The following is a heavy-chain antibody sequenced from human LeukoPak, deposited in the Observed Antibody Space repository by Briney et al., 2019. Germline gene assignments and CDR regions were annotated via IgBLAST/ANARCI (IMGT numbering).Heavy chain of an antibody. CDR2: IYTSGST. V-gene: IGHV4-4*07. J-gene: IGHJ4*02. CDR1: GGSISSYY. CDR3: ARAIYEYDFWSGYYSEFDY. Sequence: PSETLSLTCTVSGGSISSYYCSWIRQPAGKGLEWIGRIYTSGSTNYNPTLKSRVTMSVDTSKNQFSLKLSSVTAADTAVYYCARAIYEYDFWSGYYSEFDYWGQGTLVTVSS. D-gene: IGHD3-3*01.